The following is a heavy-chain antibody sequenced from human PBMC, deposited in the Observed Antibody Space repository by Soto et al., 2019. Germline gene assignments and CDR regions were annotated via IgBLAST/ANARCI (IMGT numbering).Heavy chain of an antibody. Sequence: PSETLSLTCSVSGGSISTYYWSWIRQPPGKGLEWIGYIYYSGSTNYNPSLKSRVTISVDTSKNQFSLKLSSVTAADTAVYYCARSTFKDYYGMDVWGQGTTVTVSS. CDR3: ARSTFKDYYGMDV. CDR2: IYYSGST. CDR1: GGSISTYY. V-gene: IGHV4-59*12. D-gene: IGHD3-16*01. J-gene: IGHJ6*02.